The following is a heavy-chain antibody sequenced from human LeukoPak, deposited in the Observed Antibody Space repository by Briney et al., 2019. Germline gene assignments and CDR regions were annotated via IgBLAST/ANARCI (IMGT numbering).Heavy chain of an antibody. CDR2: INWNGGST. Sequence: GGSLRLSCAASEFTFSSYAMNWVRQAPGKGLEWVSGINWNGGSTAYADSVKGRFTISRDNAKNSLYLQMNSLRAEDTALYYCARDEEGGSYPLDYWGQGTLVTVSS. J-gene: IGHJ4*02. D-gene: IGHD1-26*01. V-gene: IGHV3-20*04. CDR1: EFTFSSYA. CDR3: ARDEEGGSYPLDY.